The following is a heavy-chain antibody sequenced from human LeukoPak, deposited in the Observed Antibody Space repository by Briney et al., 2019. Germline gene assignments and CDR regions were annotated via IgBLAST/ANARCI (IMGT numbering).Heavy chain of an antibody. Sequence: GGSLRLSCAASGFTFSSYAMYWVRQAPGKGLEWVSLISYDASREYYADSVKGRFTISRDDSKNTLYLQINSLRPEDTAVYYCARDSYSGSGRHYYYYTDVWGKGTTVTVSS. V-gene: IGHV3-30*04. CDR3: ARDSYSGSGRHYYYYTDV. D-gene: IGHD3-10*01. CDR1: GFTFSSYA. CDR2: ISYDASRE. J-gene: IGHJ6*03.